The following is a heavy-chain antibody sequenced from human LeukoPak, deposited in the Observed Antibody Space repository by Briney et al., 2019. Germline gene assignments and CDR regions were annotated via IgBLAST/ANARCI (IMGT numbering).Heavy chain of an antibody. CDR2: INPHSGGT. CDR3: ARDMDSGPDFFHY. J-gene: IGHJ4*02. Sequence: ASVKVSCKVSGNSLSNLAMHWVRQAPGKGLEWMGWINPHSGGTDHAQKFQGRVTMTRDTSISTAYMVLSRLRSDDTAVYYCARDMDSGPDFFHYWGLGTLVTVSS. CDR1: GNSLSNLA. V-gene: IGHV1-2*02. D-gene: IGHD1-26*01.